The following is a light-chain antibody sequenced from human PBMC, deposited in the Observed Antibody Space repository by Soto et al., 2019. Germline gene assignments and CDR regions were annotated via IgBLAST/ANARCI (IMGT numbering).Light chain of an antibody. J-gene: IGKJ2*01. V-gene: IGKV3-15*01. CDR3: QQYSNWPPQT. CDR1: QSLGAG. Sequence: EILMTQSPATLSLSPAEIATVACRVSQSLGAGLAWYQQKPGQAPRLLIYGVSTRGTAVPARFSGGGSGTQFTLTISSLQSEDFAVYYCQQYSNWPPQTVGPVTQVEIK. CDR2: GVS.